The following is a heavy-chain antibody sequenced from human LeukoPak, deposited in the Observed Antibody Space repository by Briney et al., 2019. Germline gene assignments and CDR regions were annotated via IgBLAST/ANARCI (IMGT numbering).Heavy chain of an antibody. J-gene: IGHJ4*02. V-gene: IGHV3-23*01. Sequence: GGALRLSCAASGFTFSSYAVSWVRQAPGKGLEWVSAISGSGGSTYYADSVKGRFTISRDNSKNTLYLQMNSLRAEDTAVYYCAKDRRQWLVRAHIFDYWGQGTLVTVSS. CDR2: ISGSGGST. CDR1: GFTFSSYA. CDR3: AKDRRQWLVRAHIFDY. D-gene: IGHD6-19*01.